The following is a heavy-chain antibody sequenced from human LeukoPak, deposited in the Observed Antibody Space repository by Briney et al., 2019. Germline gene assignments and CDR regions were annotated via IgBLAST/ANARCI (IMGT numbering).Heavy chain of an antibody. Sequence: QPGGSLRLSCAASGFTFINFAMNWVRRAPGKGLEWVSTISGSGDGTYYADSVKGWFTISRDNSKNTLFLQMSSLSADDTALYYCAKSLGHIVVLIAATSGPDYWGQGTLVTVSS. D-gene: IGHD2-15*01. CDR3: AKSLGHIVVLIAATSGPDY. V-gene: IGHV3-23*01. CDR1: GFTFINFA. CDR2: ISGSGDGT. J-gene: IGHJ4*02.